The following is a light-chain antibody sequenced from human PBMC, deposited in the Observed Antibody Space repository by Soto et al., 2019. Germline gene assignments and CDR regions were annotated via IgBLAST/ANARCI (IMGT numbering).Light chain of an antibody. V-gene: IGKV1-27*01. CDR2: AAS. CDR1: HGISNY. Sequence: DIQMTQSPSSLSASVGDRVTITCRASHGISNYLAWYQQKPGKVPKLLIYAASTLQSGVPSRFSGSGSGTDSTLTISSLQPEDVATYYCQQASSFPLTFGGGTKVDIK. CDR3: QQASSFPLT. J-gene: IGKJ4*01.